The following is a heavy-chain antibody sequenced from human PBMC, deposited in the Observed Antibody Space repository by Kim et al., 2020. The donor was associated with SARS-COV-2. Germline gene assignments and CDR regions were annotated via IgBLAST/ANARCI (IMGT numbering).Heavy chain of an antibody. CDR3: ARDLIAVAGTFYYYYYGMDV. J-gene: IGHJ6*02. D-gene: IGHD6-19*01. Sequence: SETLSLTCTVSGGPISSSSYYWGWIRQPPGKGLEWIGSIYYSGSTYYNPSLKSRVTISVDTSKNQFSLKLSSVTAADTAVYYCARDLIAVAGTFYYYYYGMDVWGQGTTVTVSS. CDR1: GGPISSSSYY. V-gene: IGHV4-39*07. CDR2: IYYSGST.